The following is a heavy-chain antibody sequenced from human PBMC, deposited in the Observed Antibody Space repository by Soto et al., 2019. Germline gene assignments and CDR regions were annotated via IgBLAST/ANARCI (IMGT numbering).Heavy chain of an antibody. Sequence: PSETLSLTCTVSGGSIISGGYYFICIRQHPWNGLEWIGYIYYSGSTYYNPSLKSRVTISVDTSKNQFSLKLSSVTAADTAVYYCARAITIFGVVIIPGWFDPWGQGTLVTVSS. J-gene: IGHJ5*02. CDR1: GGSIISGGYY. V-gene: IGHV4-31*03. CDR3: ARAITIFGVVIIPGWFDP. CDR2: IYYSGST. D-gene: IGHD3-3*01.